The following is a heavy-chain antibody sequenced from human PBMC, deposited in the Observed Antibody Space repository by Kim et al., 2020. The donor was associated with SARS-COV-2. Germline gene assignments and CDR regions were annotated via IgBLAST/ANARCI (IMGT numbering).Heavy chain of an antibody. CDR1: GYTFTASA. CDR3: ARGTSYGNKD. D-gene: IGHD5-18*01. V-gene: IGHV1-3*04. Sequence: ASVKVSCKTSGYTFTASAIHWVRQAPGQSLEWMGWIETGNGKTTYSQRLQGRLTITRDTSARTAYMDLSSLRSEDTAVYFCARGTSYGNKDWGQGTLVTV. CDR2: IETGNGKT. J-gene: IGHJ4*02.